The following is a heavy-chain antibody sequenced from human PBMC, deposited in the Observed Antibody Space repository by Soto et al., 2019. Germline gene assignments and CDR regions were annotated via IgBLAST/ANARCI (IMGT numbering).Heavy chain of an antibody. CDR3: EGWSVDTAMVRDY. CDR1: GFTFSSYG. J-gene: IGHJ4*02. D-gene: IGHD5-18*01. V-gene: IGHV3-30*03. Sequence: GSLRLSCAASGFTFSSYGMHWVRQAPGKGLEWVAVISYDGSNKYYADSVKGRFTISRDNSKNTLYLQMNSLRAEDTAVYYCEGWSVDTAMVRDYWGQGTLVTVSS. CDR2: ISYDGSNK.